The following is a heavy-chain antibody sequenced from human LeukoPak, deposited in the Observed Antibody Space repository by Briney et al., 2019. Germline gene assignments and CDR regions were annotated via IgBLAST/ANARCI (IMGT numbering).Heavy chain of an antibody. CDR3: AKATGYSSGWYDY. CDR1: GFTFSSYG. D-gene: IGHD6-19*01. CDR2: IRYDGSNK. Sequence: PGGSLRLSCAASGFTFSSYGMHWVRQAPGKGLEWVAFIRYDGSNKYYADSVKGRFTISRDNSKNTLYLQMNSLRAEDTAVYYCAKATGYSSGWYDYWGQGTLVTVSS. J-gene: IGHJ4*02. V-gene: IGHV3-30*02.